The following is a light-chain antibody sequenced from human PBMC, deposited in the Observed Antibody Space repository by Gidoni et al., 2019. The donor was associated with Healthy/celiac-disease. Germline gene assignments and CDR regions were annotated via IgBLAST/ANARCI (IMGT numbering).Light chain of an antibody. CDR1: QSVSSN. V-gene: IGKV3-15*01. CDR3: QQYNNWPPYT. J-gene: IGKJ2*01. CDR2: GAS. Sequence: EIVMTHSPATLSVSTGERATLSCRASQSVSSNLAWYPQKPGQAPRLLIYGASTRATGIPARYRGSGSGTEFTLTISSLQSEDFAVYSCQQYNNWPPYTFGQGTKLEIK.